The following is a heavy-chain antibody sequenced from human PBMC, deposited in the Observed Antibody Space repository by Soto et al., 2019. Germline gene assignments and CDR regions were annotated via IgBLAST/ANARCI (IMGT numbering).Heavy chain of an antibody. D-gene: IGHD6-6*01. CDR3: ARGVAARYYYYYGMDV. Sequence: XSVKVSCKASVYTFTGYYMHWVRQAPGQGLEWMGWINPNSGGTNYAQKFQGWVTMTRDTSISTAYMELSRLRSDDTAVYYCARGVAARYYYYYGMDVWGQGTTVTVS. J-gene: IGHJ6*02. CDR2: INPNSGGT. CDR1: VYTFTGYY. V-gene: IGHV1-2*04.